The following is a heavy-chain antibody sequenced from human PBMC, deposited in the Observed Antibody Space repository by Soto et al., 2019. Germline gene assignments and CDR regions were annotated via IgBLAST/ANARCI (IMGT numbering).Heavy chain of an antibody. Sequence: EVQLLESGGGLVQPGGSLRLSCAASGFTFSSYAMSWVRQAPGKGLEWVSAISGSGGSTYYADSVKGRFTISRDNSKTTLYLQMNSLRAEDTAVYYCAKDHQDIVVVPAAMGHYYYYYMDVWGKGTTVTVSS. CDR3: AKDHQDIVVVPAAMGHYYYYYMDV. CDR2: ISGSGGST. V-gene: IGHV3-23*01. CDR1: GFTFSSYA. D-gene: IGHD2-2*01. J-gene: IGHJ6*03.